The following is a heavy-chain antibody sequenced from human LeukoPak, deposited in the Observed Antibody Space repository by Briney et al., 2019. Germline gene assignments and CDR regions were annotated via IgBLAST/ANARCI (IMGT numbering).Heavy chain of an antibody. Sequence: QPGGSLRLSCAASGFTFSSHGMHWVRQAPGKGLEWVAVISYDGSNKYYADSVKGRFTISRDNSKNTLYLQMNSLRAEDTAVYYCAKDRLGVVVVPAAIFDYWGQGTLVTVSS. J-gene: IGHJ4*02. CDR3: AKDRLGVVVVPAAIFDY. V-gene: IGHV3-30*18. D-gene: IGHD2-2*01. CDR2: ISYDGSNK. CDR1: GFTFSSHG.